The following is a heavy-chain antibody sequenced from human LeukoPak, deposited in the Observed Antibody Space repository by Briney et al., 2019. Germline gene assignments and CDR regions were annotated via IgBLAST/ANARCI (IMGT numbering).Heavy chain of an antibody. J-gene: IGHJ6*02. V-gene: IGHV3-33*01. CDR3: ARPSISLWFGELAPMDV. Sequence: GGSLRLCCAASGFTFSSYGMHWVRQAPGKGLEWVAVIWYDGSNKYYADSVKGRFTISRDNSKNTLYLQMNSLRAEDTAVYYCARPSISLWFGELAPMDVWGQGTTVTVSS. CDR2: IWYDGSNK. D-gene: IGHD3-10*01. CDR1: GFTFSSYG.